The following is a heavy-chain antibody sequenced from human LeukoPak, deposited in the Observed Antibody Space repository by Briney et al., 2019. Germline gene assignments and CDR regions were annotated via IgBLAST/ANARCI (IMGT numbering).Heavy chain of an antibody. CDR2: INSDGSHI. J-gene: IGHJ3*02. CDR3: SRGGDYHAFDI. Sequence: PGGSLRLSCAASGFTFSNYWMHWVRQAPGEGLVWVSRINSDGSHILYADSVKGRFTFSRDNAKNTVYLQMNSLRAEDTALYYCSRGGDYHAFDIWGRGTMVTVSS. CDR1: GFTFSNYW. D-gene: IGHD4-17*01. V-gene: IGHV3-74*01.